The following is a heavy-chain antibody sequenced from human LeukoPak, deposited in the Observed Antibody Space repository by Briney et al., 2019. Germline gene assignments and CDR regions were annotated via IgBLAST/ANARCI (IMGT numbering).Heavy chain of an antibody. Sequence: PGGSLRLSCAASGFTFSNHGMNWVRQAPGKGLEWVSGISPSGDITYYADSVKGRFTISRDNAKNTLYLQMNSLRAEDTAVYYCARVGATMAQIDYWGQGTLVTVSS. CDR2: ISPSGDIT. J-gene: IGHJ4*02. CDR1: GFTFSNHG. V-gene: IGHV3-23*01. D-gene: IGHD1-26*01. CDR3: ARVGATMAQIDY.